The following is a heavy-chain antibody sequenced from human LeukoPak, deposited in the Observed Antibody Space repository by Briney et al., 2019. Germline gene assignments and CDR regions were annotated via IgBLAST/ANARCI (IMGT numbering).Heavy chain of an antibody. CDR3: ARDLLNTGYFNFDY. CDR1: GGTFSGYG. D-gene: IGHD3-9*01. CDR2: IIPTLGAA. J-gene: IGHJ4*02. Sequence: SVKVSCKASGGTFSGYGVNWVRQAPGQGLEWMGRIIPTLGAANYAQKLQGRVMITADKSTSTAYMELSSLRSDDTAVYCCARDLLNTGYFNFDYWGQGTLVTVSS. V-gene: IGHV1-69*04.